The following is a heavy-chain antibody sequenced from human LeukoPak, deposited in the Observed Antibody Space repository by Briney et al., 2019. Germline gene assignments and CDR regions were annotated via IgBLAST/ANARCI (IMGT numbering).Heavy chain of an antibody. J-gene: IGHJ5*02. V-gene: IGHV4-34*01. CDR2: INHSGGT. D-gene: IGHD6-6*01. CDR1: GGSFIGYD. Sequence: SETLSLTCAVYGGSFIGYDWTWIRQPPGKGLEWIGEINHSGGTNYNPSLKSRVTISVDTSKNQFSLKLSSVTAAGTAVYYCASLARGGNWFDPWGQGTLVTVSS. CDR3: ASLARGGNWFDP.